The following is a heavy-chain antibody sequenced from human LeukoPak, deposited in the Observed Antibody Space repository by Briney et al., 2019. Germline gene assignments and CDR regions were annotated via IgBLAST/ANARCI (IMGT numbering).Heavy chain of an antibody. D-gene: IGHD3-22*01. CDR2: ISYDGSDK. CDR1: GFIFNNYA. V-gene: IGHV3-30*04. J-gene: IGHJ4*02. Sequence: GRSLRLSCAASGFIFNNYAMHWVRQAPGKGLDWVAVISYDGSDKKYADSVKGRFTISRDNSKNTLYLQMNSLRAEDTALYDSSGIKFDYWGQGILVTVSS. CDR3: SGIKFDY.